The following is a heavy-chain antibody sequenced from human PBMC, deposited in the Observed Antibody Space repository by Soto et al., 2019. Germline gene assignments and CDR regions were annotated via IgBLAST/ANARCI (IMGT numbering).Heavy chain of an antibody. D-gene: IGHD3-10*01. V-gene: IGHV3-21*01. Sequence: GGSLRLSCAASGFTFSSYSMNWVRQAPGKGLEWVSSISSSSSYIYYADSVKGRFTISRDNAKNSLYLQMNSLRAEDTAVYYCASAPYYYGSGSYLDYWGQGTLVTVSS. CDR3: ASAPYYYGSGSYLDY. J-gene: IGHJ4*02. CDR1: GFTFSSYS. CDR2: ISSSSSYI.